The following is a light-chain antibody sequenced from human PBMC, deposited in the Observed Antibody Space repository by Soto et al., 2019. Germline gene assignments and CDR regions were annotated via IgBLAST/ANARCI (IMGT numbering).Light chain of an antibody. CDR2: GAS. CDR3: QHSGDFRWT. CDR1: QSVNKAY. Sequence: EIALTQSPSNLALSPWDRATLSGRASQSVNKAYLAWYQVKPGQAPRRLIYGASSRATGIPDRFSGRGFGTDFTLTISRLEPEDFAVYYCQHSGDFRWTFGLGTKVDIK. J-gene: IGKJ1*01. V-gene: IGKV3-20*01.